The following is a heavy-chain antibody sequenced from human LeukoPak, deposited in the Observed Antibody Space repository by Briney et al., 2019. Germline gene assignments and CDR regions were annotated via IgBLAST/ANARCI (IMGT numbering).Heavy chain of an antibody. CDR2: INANSGDT. D-gene: IGHD3-22*01. CDR1: GYTFTGYY. V-gene: IGHV1-2*02. Sequence: ASVKVSCKASGYTFTGYYMHWVRQAPGQGLEWMGWINANSGDTNYAQKFQGRVTMTRDTSISTACMELSRLRSDDTAVYYCASKWVTYYYNSSAYHYPTDVFDIWGQGILVIVSS. J-gene: IGHJ4*02. CDR3: ASKWVTYYYNSSAYHYPTDVFDI.